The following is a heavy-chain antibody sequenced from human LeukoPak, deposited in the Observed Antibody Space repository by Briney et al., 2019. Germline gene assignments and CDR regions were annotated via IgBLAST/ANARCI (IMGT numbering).Heavy chain of an antibody. CDR1: GGSISSGGYY. D-gene: IGHD6-13*01. CDR3: ARACFLIAPTSDWFDP. Sequence: SETLSLTRTVSGGSISSGGYYWSWIRQPPGKGLDWIGYIYHSGSTYYNPSLKSRATISVDRSKNQFSLKLSSVTAADTAVYYCARACFLIAPTSDWFDPWGQGTLVTVSS. CDR2: IYHSGST. J-gene: IGHJ5*02. V-gene: IGHV4-30-2*01.